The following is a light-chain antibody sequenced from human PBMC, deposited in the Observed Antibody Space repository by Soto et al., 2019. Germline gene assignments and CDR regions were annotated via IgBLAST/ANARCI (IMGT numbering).Light chain of an antibody. CDR1: QTISSW. Sequence: DIQMTQSPSPLSASVGDRVTITLRASQTISSWLAWYQQKPGKAPKLLIYDASSLESGVPSRFSGSGSGTEFTLTISSLQPDDVATYYCQQYNSYGTFGQGTKVDI. V-gene: IGKV1-5*01. CDR3: QQYNSYGT. J-gene: IGKJ1*01. CDR2: DAS.